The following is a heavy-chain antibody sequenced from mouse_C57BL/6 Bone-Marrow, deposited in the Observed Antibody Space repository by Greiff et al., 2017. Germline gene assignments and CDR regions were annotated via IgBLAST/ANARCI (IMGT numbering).Heavy chain of an antibody. Sequence: EVKLMESGGDLVKPGGSLKLSCAASGFTFSSYGMSWVRQTPDKRLEWVATISSGGSYTYYPDSVKGRFTISRDNAKNTLYLQMSSLKSEDTAMYYCARERIYYGNYDYVDYWGQGTTLTVSS. CDR2: ISSGGSYT. CDR1: GFTFSSYG. J-gene: IGHJ2*01. V-gene: IGHV5-6*01. D-gene: IGHD2-1*01. CDR3: ARERIYYGNYDYVDY.